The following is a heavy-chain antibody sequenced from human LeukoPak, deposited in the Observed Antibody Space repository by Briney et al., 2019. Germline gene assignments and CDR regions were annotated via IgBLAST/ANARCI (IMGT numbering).Heavy chain of an antibody. V-gene: IGHV3-74*01. Sequence: PGGSLRLSCAASGFTFSSYWMQWVRQAPGKGLVWVSRINSDGSSASYADSVKGRFTISRDNAKNSLYLQMNSLRAEDTAVYYCARGADYSFDQWGQGTLVTVSS. CDR1: GFTFSSYW. J-gene: IGHJ4*02. D-gene: IGHD2-21*01. CDR3: ARGADYSFDQ. CDR2: INSDGSSA.